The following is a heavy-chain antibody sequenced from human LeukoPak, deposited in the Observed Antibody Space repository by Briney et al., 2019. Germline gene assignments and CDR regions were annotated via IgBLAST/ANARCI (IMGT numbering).Heavy chain of an antibody. V-gene: IGHV3-23*01. CDR2: MWWAGATT. Sequence: GGSLRLSCAPSGFPLRIFVMTWLREAREGGVVGVVDMWWAGATTHCPHSVRARFPIHRDNSMNTLSPQLHRLRLDHTAVYYCAKDEAYLRDGPRTLRYWGQGTLVTVSS. J-gene: IGHJ4*02. CDR3: AKDEAYLRDGPRTLRY. CDR1: GFPLRIFV. D-gene: IGHD5-24*01.